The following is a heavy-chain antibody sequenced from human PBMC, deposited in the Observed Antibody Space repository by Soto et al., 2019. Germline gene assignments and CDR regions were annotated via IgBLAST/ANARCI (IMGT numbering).Heavy chain of an antibody. CDR2: ISSSGHIM. V-gene: IGHV3-48*03. CDR3: AGGSGYLFDF. D-gene: IGHD3-3*01. Sequence: GGSLRLSCTVSGFSFSSYEMKWVRQAPGKGLERVAYISSSGHIMYYSDSVKGRFTISRDGPKNSLYLQMKSLRVDDTAIYYCAGGSGYLFDFWGQGTLVTVSS. J-gene: IGHJ4*02. CDR1: GFSFSSYE.